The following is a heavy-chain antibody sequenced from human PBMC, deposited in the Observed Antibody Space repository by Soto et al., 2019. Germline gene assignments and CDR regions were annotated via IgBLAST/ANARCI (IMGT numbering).Heavy chain of an antibody. V-gene: IGHV3-15*07. CDR3: PAGDPPLYYYYGMDV. Sequence: PGWSLRLSCAASGFAFSYAWMNCVRQAPGKGQEWVGRIKSKTDGGTTDYAAPVKGRFTISRDDSKNTLYLQMNSLKTEDTAVYYCPAGDPPLYYYYGMDVWGQGTTVTVSS. CDR2: IKSKTDGGTT. J-gene: IGHJ6*02. D-gene: IGHD3-10*01. CDR1: GFAFSYAW.